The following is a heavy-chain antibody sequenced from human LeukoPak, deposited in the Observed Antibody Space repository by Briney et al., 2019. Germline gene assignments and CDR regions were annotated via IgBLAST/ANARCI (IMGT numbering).Heavy chain of an antibody. CDR2: IYSGGST. D-gene: IGHD6-13*01. CDR1: GFTVSSNY. V-gene: IGHV3-66*02. Sequence: RPGGSLRLSCAASGFTVSSNYMSWVRQAPGKGLEWVSVIYSGGSTYYADSVKGRFTISRDNSKNTLYLQMNSLRAEDTAVYYCARDPSSSWYGLSGFDYWGQGTLVTVSS. CDR3: ARDPSSSWYGLSGFDY. J-gene: IGHJ4*02.